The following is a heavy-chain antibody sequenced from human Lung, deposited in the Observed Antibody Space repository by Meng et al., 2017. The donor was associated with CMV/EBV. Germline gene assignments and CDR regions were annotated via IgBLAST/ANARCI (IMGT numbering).Heavy chain of an antibody. CDR1: GFTFSGYS. Sequence: GESLKISCVASGFTFSGYSMNWVRQTPGKGLEWVSSITSRSSNTYYSDSVKGRFTISRDNAKNSLYLQMNSLRDEDTAVYYCARDQIRGVVGARPRGPGDLWGQGXLVTVSS. J-gene: IGHJ4*02. V-gene: IGHV3-21*01. CDR2: ITSRSSNT. D-gene: IGHD1-26*01. CDR3: ARDQIRGVVGARPRGPGDL.